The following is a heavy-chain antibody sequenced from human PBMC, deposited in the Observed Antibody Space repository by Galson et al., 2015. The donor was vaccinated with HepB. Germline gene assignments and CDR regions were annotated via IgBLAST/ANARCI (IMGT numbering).Heavy chain of an antibody. CDR3: ASSKSGSYYNRGVRLGAFDI. Sequence: SVKVSCKASGYTFTSYAMHWVRQAPGQRLEWMGWINAGNGNTKYSQKFQGRVTITRDTSASTAYMELSSLRSEDTAVYYCASSKSGSYYNRGVRLGAFDIWGQGTMVTVSS. V-gene: IGHV1-3*01. J-gene: IGHJ3*02. D-gene: IGHD1-26*01. CDR1: GYTFTSYA. CDR2: INAGNGNT.